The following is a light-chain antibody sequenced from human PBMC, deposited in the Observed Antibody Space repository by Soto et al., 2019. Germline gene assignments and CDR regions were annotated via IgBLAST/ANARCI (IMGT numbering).Light chain of an antibody. V-gene: IGKV3-20*01. Sequence: EIVLTQSPCTLSLSPGERATLSCRASQSVSSSYLAWYQQKPGQAPRLLIYGASSRATGIPDRFSGSGSGTDFTLTISRLEPEDFAVYYCQQYRTFGQGTKV. CDR2: GAS. J-gene: IGKJ1*01. CDR1: QSVSSSY. CDR3: QQYRT.